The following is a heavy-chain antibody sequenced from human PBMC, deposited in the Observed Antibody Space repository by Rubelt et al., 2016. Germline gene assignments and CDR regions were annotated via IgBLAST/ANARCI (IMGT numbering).Heavy chain of an antibody. J-gene: IGHJ4*02. Sequence: QVQLVQSGAEVKKPGASVKVSCKASGYSLTNYGMNWVRQAPGQGLEWMGIINPSGGSTRYAQKSQGRVTMTRDTSTSTVYMELSSLRSEDTAVYYGARENGSGSDLLHYWGQGTLVTVSA. CDR1: GYSLTNYG. CDR2: INPSGGST. D-gene: IGHD3-10*01. CDR3: ARENGSGSDLLHY. V-gene: IGHV1-46*01.